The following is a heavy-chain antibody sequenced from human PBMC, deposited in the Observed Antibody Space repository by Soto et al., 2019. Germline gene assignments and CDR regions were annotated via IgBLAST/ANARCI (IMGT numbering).Heavy chain of an antibody. Sequence: ASVKVSCKASGYTFTIYGISWVRQAPGQGLEWMGWISAYNGNTNYAQKLQGRVTMTTDTSTSTAYMELRSLRSDDTAAYYCARDTSNYISHNWFDPWGQGTLVTAPQ. CDR1: GYTFTIYG. J-gene: IGHJ5*02. D-gene: IGHD4-4*01. V-gene: IGHV1-18*01. CDR2: ISAYNGNT. CDR3: ARDTSNYISHNWFDP.